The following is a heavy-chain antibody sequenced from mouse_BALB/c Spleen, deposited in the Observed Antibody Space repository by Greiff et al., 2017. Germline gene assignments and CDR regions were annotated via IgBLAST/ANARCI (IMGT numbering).Heavy chain of an antibody. V-gene: IGHV4-1*02. CDR2: INPDSSTI. CDR3: ARRGAYYGIDY. D-gene: IGHD1-1*01. CDR1: GFDFSRYW. J-gene: IGHJ2*01. Sequence: EVKLQESGGGLVQPGGSLKLSCAASGFDFSRYWMSWVRQAPGKGLEWIGEINPDSSTINYTPSLKDKFIISRDNAKNTLYLQMSKVRSEDTALYYCARRGAYYGIDYWGQGTTLTVSS.